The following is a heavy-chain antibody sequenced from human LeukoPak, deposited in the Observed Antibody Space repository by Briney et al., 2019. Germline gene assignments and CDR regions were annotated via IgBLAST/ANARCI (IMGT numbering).Heavy chain of an antibody. J-gene: IGHJ4*02. V-gene: IGHV1-2*02. D-gene: IGHD2-2*02. CDR2: INPNSGGT. Sequence: GASVKVSCKASGYTFTGYYMHWVRQAPGQGLEWMGWINPNSGGTNYAQKFQGRVTMTRDTSISTAYMELSRLRSDDTAVYYCARDPDPGYCSSTSCYMGFDYWGQGTLVTVSS. CDR3: ARDPDPGYCSSTSCYMGFDY. CDR1: GYTFTGYY.